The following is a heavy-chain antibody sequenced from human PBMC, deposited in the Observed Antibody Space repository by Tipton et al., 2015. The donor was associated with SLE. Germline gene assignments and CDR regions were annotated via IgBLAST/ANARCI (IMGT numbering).Heavy chain of an antibody. V-gene: IGHV4-59*08. CDR2: SYYSGNT. CDR1: GGSISSYY. Sequence: TLSLTCTVSGGSISSYYWSWIRQPPGKGLEWIGFSYYSGNTNYNPSLKSRVTISVDTSKNQFSLKLSSVTAADMAVYYCARGHGLWLNYWGQGTLVTVSS. CDR3: ARGHGLWLNY. J-gene: IGHJ4*02. D-gene: IGHD5-18*01.